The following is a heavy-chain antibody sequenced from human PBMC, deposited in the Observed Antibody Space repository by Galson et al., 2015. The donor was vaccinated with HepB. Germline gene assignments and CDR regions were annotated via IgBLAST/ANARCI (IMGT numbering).Heavy chain of an antibody. CDR1: GYTFTSYG. V-gene: IGHV1-18*01. J-gene: IGHJ6*03. CDR3: ARNGYCSSTSCYSYYYYYYMDV. Sequence: SVKVSCKASGYTFTSYGISWVRQAPGQGLEWMGWISAYNGNTNYAQKLQGRVTMTTDTSTSTAYMELRSLRSDDTAVYYCARNGYCSSTSCYSYYYYYYMDVWGQGTTVTVSS. D-gene: IGHD2-2*03. CDR2: ISAYNGNT.